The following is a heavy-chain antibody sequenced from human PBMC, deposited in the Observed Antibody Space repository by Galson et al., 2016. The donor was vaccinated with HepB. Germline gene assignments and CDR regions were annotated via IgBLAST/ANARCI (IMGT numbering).Heavy chain of an antibody. Sequence: SVKVSCKASGGTFSSYAISWVRQAPGLGLEWMGVIIPIFDTTNYAQKFQGRVTIIADESTSTAHMELRSLRSEDTAVYYCARGGGSYPGGYWFDPWGQGTLVTVSS. CDR3: ARGGGSYPGGYWFDP. CDR1: GGTFSSYA. V-gene: IGHV1-69*13. D-gene: IGHD3-10*01. J-gene: IGHJ5*02. CDR2: IIPIFDTT.